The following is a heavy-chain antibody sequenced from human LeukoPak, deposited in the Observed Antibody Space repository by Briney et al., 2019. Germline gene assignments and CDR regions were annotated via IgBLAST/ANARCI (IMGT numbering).Heavy chain of an antibody. J-gene: IGHJ5*02. V-gene: IGHV3-30-3*01. CDR3: NIVVVPAVHNWFDP. CDR2: ISYDGSNK. Sequence: PGRSLRLSCAASGFTFSSYAMHWVRQAPGKGLEWVAVISYDGSNKYYADSVKGRFTISRDNSKNTLCLQMNSLRAEDTAVYYCNIVVVPAVHNWFDPWGQGTLVTVSS. D-gene: IGHD2-2*01. CDR1: GFTFSSYA.